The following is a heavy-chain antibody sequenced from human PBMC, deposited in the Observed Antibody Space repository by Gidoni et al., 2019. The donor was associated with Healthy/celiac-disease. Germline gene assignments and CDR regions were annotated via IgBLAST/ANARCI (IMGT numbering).Heavy chain of an antibody. V-gene: IGHV4-39*02. CDR1: GGSISSSSYY. Sequence: QLQLQESGPGLVKPSETLSLTCTVSGGSISSSSYYWGWIRQPPGKGLEWIGSIYYSGSTYYNPSLKSRVTISVDTSKNQFSLKLSSVTAADTAVYYCAREGDSPYFDYWGQGTLVTVSS. D-gene: IGHD3-16*01. CDR3: AREGDSPYFDY. CDR2: IYYSGST. J-gene: IGHJ4*02.